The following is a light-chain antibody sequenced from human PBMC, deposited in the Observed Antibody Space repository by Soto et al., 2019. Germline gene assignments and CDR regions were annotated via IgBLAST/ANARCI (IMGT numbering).Light chain of an antibody. Sequence: IVLTQSPATLSSFPGDRVTLSCRASQAVNTRLAWYQHRRGQAPRLLIYGASTRASGLPDRFSGSGSGTDFTLTISRLEYEDFAMYYCQYYGSSPGTFGQGTKVDIK. J-gene: IGKJ1*01. CDR3: QYYGSSPGT. CDR2: GAS. V-gene: IGKV3-20*01. CDR1: QAVNTR.